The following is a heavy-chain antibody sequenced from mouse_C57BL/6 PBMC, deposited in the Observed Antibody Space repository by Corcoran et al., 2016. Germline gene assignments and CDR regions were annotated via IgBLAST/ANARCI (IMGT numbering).Heavy chain of an antibody. CDR2: IYWDDDK. Sequence: QVTLKESGPGILQSSQTLSLTCSFSGFSLSTSGMGVSWIRQPSGKGLEWLAHIYWDDDKRYNPSLKSRLTISKDTSRNQVFLKITSVDTADTATYYCARRAYSTVAHWYFDVWGTGTTVTVSS. V-gene: IGHV8-12*01. CDR1: GFSLSTSGMG. D-gene: IGHD1-1*01. CDR3: ARRAYSTVAHWYFDV. J-gene: IGHJ1*03.